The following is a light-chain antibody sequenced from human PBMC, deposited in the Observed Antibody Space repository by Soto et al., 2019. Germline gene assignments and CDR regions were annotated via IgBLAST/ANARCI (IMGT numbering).Light chain of an antibody. CDR3: QTWGTGIHVV. CDR2: LDSDGSH. J-gene: IGLJ2*01. Sequence: QLVLTQSPSASASLGASVKLTCTLSSGHSSYAIAWHQQQPEKGPRYLMKLDSDGSHTKGDAIPDRFSGSSSGAERYLTISCLQSEDEADYYCQTWGTGIHVVFGGGTKLTVL. CDR1: SGHSSYA. V-gene: IGLV4-69*01.